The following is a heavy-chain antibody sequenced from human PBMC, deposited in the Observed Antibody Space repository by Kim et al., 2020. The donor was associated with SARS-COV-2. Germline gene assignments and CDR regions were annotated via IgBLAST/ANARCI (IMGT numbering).Heavy chain of an antibody. V-gene: IGHV1-69*13. D-gene: IGHD3-3*01. CDR1: GGTFSSYA. CDR3: ARDRSGYYLKKGDAFDI. Sequence: SVKVSCKASGGTFSSYAISWVRQAPGQGLEWMGGIIPIFGTANYAQKFQGRVTITADESTSTAYMELSSLRSEDTAVYYCARDRSGYYLKKGDAFDIWGQGTMVTVSS. J-gene: IGHJ3*02. CDR2: IIPIFGTA.